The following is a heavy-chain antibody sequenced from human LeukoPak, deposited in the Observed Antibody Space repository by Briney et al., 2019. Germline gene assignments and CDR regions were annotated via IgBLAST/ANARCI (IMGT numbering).Heavy chain of an antibody. D-gene: IGHD4-11*01. CDR3: ARHRGDNSNPRYYFYYMDV. V-gene: IGHV4-38-2*01. CDR1: GHSISSGYY. Sequence: PSETLSHTCSVSGHSISSGYYWGWIRQPPGKGLEWIGTMYHRGSTYYNPSLKSRVTMSGDTSKNHFSLKLSSVIAADAAVYYCARHRGDNSNPRYYFYYMDVWGKGTTVTVSS. CDR2: MYHRGST. J-gene: IGHJ6*03.